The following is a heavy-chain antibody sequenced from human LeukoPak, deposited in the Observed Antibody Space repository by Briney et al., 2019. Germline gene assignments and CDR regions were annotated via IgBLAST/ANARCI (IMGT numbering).Heavy chain of an antibody. Sequence: LPGRSLRLSCAASGFTFDDYAMHWVRQAPGKGLEWVSGISWNSGSIGYADSVKGRFTISRDNSKNTLYLQMNSLRAEDTAVYYCAKDYLAGNWNDGSDAFDIWGQGTMVTVSS. J-gene: IGHJ3*02. V-gene: IGHV3-9*01. CDR3: AKDYLAGNWNDGSDAFDI. CDR2: ISWNSGSI. D-gene: IGHD1-1*01. CDR1: GFTFDDYA.